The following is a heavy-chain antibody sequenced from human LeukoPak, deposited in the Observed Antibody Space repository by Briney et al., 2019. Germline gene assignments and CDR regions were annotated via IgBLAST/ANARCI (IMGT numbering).Heavy chain of an antibody. CDR3: TKRPVVVITTPYFDY. V-gene: IGHV3-23*01. Sequence: GGSLRLSCAASGFTFSSYAMSWVRQAPGKGLEWVSTISGSGTSTYYADSVKGRFTISRDNSKNTLYLQTNSLRAEDTAVYYCTKRPVVVITTPYFDYWGQGTLVTVSS. CDR2: ISGSGTST. CDR1: GFTFSSYA. J-gene: IGHJ4*02. D-gene: IGHD3-22*01.